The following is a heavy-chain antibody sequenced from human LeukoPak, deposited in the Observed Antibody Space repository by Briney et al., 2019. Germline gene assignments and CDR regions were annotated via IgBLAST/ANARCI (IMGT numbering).Heavy chain of an antibody. V-gene: IGHV1-8*01. CDR3: ARSGAWWLAHLLDY. CDR1: GYTFTSYD. J-gene: IGHJ4*02. Sequence: GASVKVSCKASGYTFTSYDINWVRQATGQGLEWMGWMNPNSGNTGYAQKFQGRVTMTRNTSISTAYMELSSLRSEDTAVYYCARSGAWWLAHLLDYWGQGTLVTVSS. D-gene: IGHD6-19*01. CDR2: MNPNSGNT.